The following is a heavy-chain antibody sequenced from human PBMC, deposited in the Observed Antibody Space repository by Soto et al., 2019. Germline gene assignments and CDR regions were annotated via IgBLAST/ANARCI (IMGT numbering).Heavy chain of an antibody. CDR1: GGSISSSSYY. CDR3: ASPGYSYGLSPSFYY. Sequence: SETLSLTCTVSGGSISSSSYYWGWIRQPPGKGLEWIGSIYYSGSTYYNPSLKSRVTISVDTSKNQFSLKLSSVTAADTAVYYCASPGYSYGLSPSFYYWGQGTLVTVS. D-gene: IGHD5-18*01. CDR2: IYYSGST. J-gene: IGHJ4*02. V-gene: IGHV4-39*01.